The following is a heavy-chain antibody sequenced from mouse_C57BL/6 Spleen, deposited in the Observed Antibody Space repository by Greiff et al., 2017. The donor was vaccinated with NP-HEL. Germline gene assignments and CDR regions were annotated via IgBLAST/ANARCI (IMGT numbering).Heavy chain of an antibody. CDR3: ASGPYYYGSSSWFAY. CDR2: IYPGDGDT. D-gene: IGHD1-1*01. Sequence: QVQLKESGPELVKPGASVKISCKASGYAFSSSWMNWVKQRPGKGLEWIGRIYPGDGDTNYNGKFKGKATLTADKSSSTAYMQLSSLTSEDSAVYFCASGPYYYGSSSWFAYWGQGTLVTVSA. J-gene: IGHJ3*01. CDR1: GYAFSSSW. V-gene: IGHV1-82*01.